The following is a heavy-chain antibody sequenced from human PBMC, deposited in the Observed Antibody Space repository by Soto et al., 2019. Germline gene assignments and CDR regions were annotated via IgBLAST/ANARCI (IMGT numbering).Heavy chain of an antibody. CDR3: ARGADILTGYSTPPFTYYFDY. J-gene: IGHJ4*02. CDR1: GGSFSGYY. Sequence: SETLSLTCAVYGGSFSGYYWSWIRQPPGKGLEWIGEINHSGSTNYKPSLKSRVTISADTSKNQFSLKLSSVTAADTAVYYCARGADILTGYSTPPFTYYFDYWGQGTLVTVSS. CDR2: INHSGST. D-gene: IGHD3-9*01. V-gene: IGHV4-34*01.